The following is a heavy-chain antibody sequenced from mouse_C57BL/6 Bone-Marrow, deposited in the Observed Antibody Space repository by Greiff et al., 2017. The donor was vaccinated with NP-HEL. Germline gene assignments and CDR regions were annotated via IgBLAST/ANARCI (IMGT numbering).Heavy chain of an antibody. J-gene: IGHJ2*01. Sequence: SGPVLVKPGASVKMSCKASGYTFTDYYMNWVKQSHGKSLEWIGVINPYNGGTSYNQKFKGKATLTVDKSSSTAYMELNSLTSEDSAVYYCARLVITTVVVDYWGQGTTLTVSS. D-gene: IGHD1-1*01. V-gene: IGHV1-19*01. CDR2: INPYNGGT. CDR1: GYTFTDYY. CDR3: ARLVITTVVVDY.